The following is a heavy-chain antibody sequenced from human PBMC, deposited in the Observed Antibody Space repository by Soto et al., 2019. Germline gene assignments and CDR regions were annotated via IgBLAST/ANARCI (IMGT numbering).Heavy chain of an antibody. D-gene: IGHD4-17*01. J-gene: IGHJ4*02. V-gene: IGHV4-59*01. CDR3: ARNRAAVTPFEY. CDR2: IYYSGST. Sequence: LETLSLTCTFSGGSISSYYWSWIRQTPGKGLEWIGYIYYSGSTNYNPSLKSRVTISLDTSKNQFSLNLSSVTAADTAVYYCARNRAAVTPFEYWGQGTLVTV. CDR1: GGSISSYY.